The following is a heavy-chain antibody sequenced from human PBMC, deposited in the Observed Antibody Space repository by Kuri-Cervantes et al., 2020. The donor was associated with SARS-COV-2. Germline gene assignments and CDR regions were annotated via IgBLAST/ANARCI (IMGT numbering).Heavy chain of an antibody. CDR1: GYTFTGYY. J-gene: IGHJ6*03. Sequence: ASVKVSCKASGYTFTGYYMHWVRQAPGQGLEWMGWINPNSGGTNYAQKFQGRVTMTRDTSISTAYMELSRLRSDDTAVYYCARLLVSGVSSSWYLLSRPNDYYYYMDVWGKGTTATVSS. CDR3: ARLLVSGVSSSWYLLSRPNDYYYYMDV. CDR2: INPNSGGT. D-gene: IGHD6-13*01. V-gene: IGHV1-2*02.